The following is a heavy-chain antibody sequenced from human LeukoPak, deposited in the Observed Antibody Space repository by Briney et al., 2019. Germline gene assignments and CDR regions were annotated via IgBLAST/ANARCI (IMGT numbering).Heavy chain of an antibody. J-gene: IGHJ4*02. CDR1: GFNFNNYA. V-gene: IGHV3-43*02. CDR2: MTGDGDRT. Sequence: TAGSLRLSWVASGFNFNNYALPWVRKAPGKGLEWVSLMTGDGDRTDYAGSVRGRFTISRDNSENSLYLHMNSLTTEDTALYYCVRESAAIDNGTYGFDYWGQGTLVTVSS. CDR3: VRESAAIDNGTYGFDY. D-gene: IGHD1-26*01.